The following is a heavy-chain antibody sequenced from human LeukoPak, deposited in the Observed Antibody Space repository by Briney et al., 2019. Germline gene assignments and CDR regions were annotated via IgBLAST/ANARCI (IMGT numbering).Heavy chain of an antibody. CDR2: ISSGATTI. J-gene: IGHJ4*02. V-gene: IGHV3-48*01. D-gene: IGHD2-15*01. Sequence: GGSLRLSCAASGFTFSSSTMNWVRQAPGKGLEWVSSISSGATTIYYADSVKGRFTVSRDNAKNSLYLQMRSLNADDRALYYCARDGGSFFPLDCWGQGTLVTVSS. CDR3: ARDGGSFFPLDC. CDR1: GFTFSSST.